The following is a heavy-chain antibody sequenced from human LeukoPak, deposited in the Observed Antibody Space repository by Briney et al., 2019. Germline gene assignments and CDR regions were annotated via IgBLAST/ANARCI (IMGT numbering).Heavy chain of an antibody. Sequence: SETLSLACAVYGGSFSGYYWSWIRQPPGKGLEWIREIYHSGSTNYNPSLKSRVTISVDKSKNQFSLKLSSVTAADTAVYYCARDPGRFGELSPWGQGTLVTVSS. V-gene: IGHV4-34*01. CDR2: IYHSGST. D-gene: IGHD3-10*01. CDR3: ARDPGRFGELSP. CDR1: GGSFSGYY. J-gene: IGHJ5*02.